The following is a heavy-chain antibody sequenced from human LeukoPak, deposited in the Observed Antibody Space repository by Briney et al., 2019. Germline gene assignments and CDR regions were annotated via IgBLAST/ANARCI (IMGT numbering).Heavy chain of an antibody. D-gene: IGHD3-22*01. J-gene: IGHJ4*02. CDR3: ARAYDSSGYFGY. CDR1: GYSISSGYY. Sequence: SETLSLTCAVSGYSISSGYYWGWIRQPPGKGLEWIGSIYHSGSTNYNPSLKSRVTISVDTSKNQFSLKLSSVTAADTAVYYCARAYDSSGYFGYWGQGTLVTVSS. CDR2: IYHSGST. V-gene: IGHV4-38-2*01.